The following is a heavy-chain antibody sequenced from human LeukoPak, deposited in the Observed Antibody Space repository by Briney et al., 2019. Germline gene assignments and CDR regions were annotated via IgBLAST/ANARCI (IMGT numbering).Heavy chain of an antibody. CDR1: GFTFSSHG. Sequence: GGSLRLSCAASGFTFSSHGMNWVRQAPGKGLEWVSGISSSGDETYYADSVRGRFTISRDNSKDTLYLEVKSLRVEDTAVYFCAKPLYAVRGKNFFDYWGQGTLVIVSS. V-gene: IGHV3-23*01. CDR2: ISSSGDET. D-gene: IGHD3-16*01. J-gene: IGHJ4*02. CDR3: AKPLYAVRGKNFFDY.